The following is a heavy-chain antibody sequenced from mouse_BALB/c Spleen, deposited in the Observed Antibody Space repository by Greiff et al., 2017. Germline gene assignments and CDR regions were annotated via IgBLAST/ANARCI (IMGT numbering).Heavy chain of an antibody. CDR1: GFNIKDTY. CDR3: ARLLPYYYAMDY. CDR2: IDPANGNT. V-gene: IGHV14-3*02. D-gene: IGHD1-1*01. J-gene: IGHJ4*01. Sequence: EVQLKESGAELVKPGASVKLSCTASGFNIKDTYMHWVKQRPEQGLEWIGRIDPANGNTKYDPKFQGKATITADTSSNTAYLQLSSLTSEDTAVYYCARLLPYYYAMDYWGQGTSVTVSS.